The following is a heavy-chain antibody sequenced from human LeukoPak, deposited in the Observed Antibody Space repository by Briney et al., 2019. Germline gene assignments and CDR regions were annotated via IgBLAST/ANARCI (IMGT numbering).Heavy chain of an antibody. CDR3: ARDLDSSGYYRSDAFDI. D-gene: IGHD3-22*01. J-gene: IGHJ3*02. CDR1: GYTFKSYG. V-gene: IGHV1-18*01. CDR2: ISAHNGKI. Sequence: EASVKVSCKASGYTFKSYGVTWVRQAPGQGLEWMGWISAHNGKINYAEKFQGRVTMTTDTSTSTAYVEVWSLRSDDTAVYYCARDLDSSGYYRSDAFDIWGQGTMVTVSS.